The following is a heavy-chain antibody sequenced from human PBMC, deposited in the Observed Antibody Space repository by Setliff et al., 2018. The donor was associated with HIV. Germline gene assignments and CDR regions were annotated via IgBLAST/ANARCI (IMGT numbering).Heavy chain of an antibody. V-gene: IGHV1-69*13. CDR3: ANLAYCHGDCYSTGASDI. D-gene: IGHD2-21*01. J-gene: IGHJ3*02. Sequence: SVKVSCKASGYTFTNYDISWVRQAPGQGLEWMGGIIPFFGTSKYPQNFQGRVTITADESTSTAYMELSSLTSEDTAVYYWANLAYCHGDCYSTGASDIWGQGTMVTVSS. CDR2: IIPFFGTS. CDR1: GYTFTNYD.